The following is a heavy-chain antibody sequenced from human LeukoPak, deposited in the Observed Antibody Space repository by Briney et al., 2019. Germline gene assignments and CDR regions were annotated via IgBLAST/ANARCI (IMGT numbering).Heavy chain of an antibody. CDR2: ISYDGSNK. J-gene: IGHJ4*02. V-gene: IGHV3-30*18. Sequence: PGGSLRLSCAASGFTFSSYGMHWVRQAPGKGLEWVAVISYDGSNKYYADSVKGRFTISRDNSKNTLYLQMNSLRAEDTAVYYCAKDKPGRTFDYWGQGTLVTVSS. CDR1: GFTFSSYG. CDR3: AKDKPGRTFDY.